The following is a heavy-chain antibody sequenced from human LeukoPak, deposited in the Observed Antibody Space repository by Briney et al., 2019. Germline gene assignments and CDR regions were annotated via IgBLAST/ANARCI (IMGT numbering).Heavy chain of an antibody. J-gene: IGHJ3*02. D-gene: IGHD1-26*01. CDR2: IRYDGSKK. Sequence: GGSLRLSCAPSGFTFSNDGMHWVRHAPGKGLGWVASIRYDGSKKYYVDSVKGRFTISRDNSKNTLYLQMNSLRAEDTAVYYCAKKTIVGATVDAFDIWGQGTMVTVSS. V-gene: IGHV3-30*02. CDR1: GFTFSNDG. CDR3: AKKTIVGATVDAFDI.